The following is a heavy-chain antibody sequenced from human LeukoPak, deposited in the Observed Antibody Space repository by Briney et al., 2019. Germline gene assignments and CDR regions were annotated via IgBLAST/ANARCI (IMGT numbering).Heavy chain of an antibody. Sequence: ASQTLSLTCTVSGGSISSGSYYWSWIRQPAGKGLEWIGRIYTSGSTNYSPSLKSRVTISVDTSKNQFSLKLSSVTAADTAVYYCARLFVVVPAAIWYFDYWGQGTLVTVSS. D-gene: IGHD2-2*01. V-gene: IGHV4-61*02. CDR2: IYTSGST. CDR3: ARLFVVVPAAIWYFDY. CDR1: GGSISSGSYY. J-gene: IGHJ4*02.